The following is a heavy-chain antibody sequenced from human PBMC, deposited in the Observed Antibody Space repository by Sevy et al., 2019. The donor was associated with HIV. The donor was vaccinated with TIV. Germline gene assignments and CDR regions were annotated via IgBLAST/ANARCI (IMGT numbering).Heavy chain of an antibody. Sequence: GGSLRLSCAASGFTFSNAWMSWVRQAPGKGLEWVGRIKSKTDGGTTDYAAPVKGRFTISRDDSKNTLYLQMNSLKTEDTAVYYCTTGLSIYYYDSSCYYPIDYWGQGTLVTVSS. CDR1: GFTFSNAW. D-gene: IGHD3-22*01. V-gene: IGHV3-15*01. CDR2: IKSKTDGGTT. CDR3: TTGLSIYYYDSSCYYPIDY. J-gene: IGHJ4*02.